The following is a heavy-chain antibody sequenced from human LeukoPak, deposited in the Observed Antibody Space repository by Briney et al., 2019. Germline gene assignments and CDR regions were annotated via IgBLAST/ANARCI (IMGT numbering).Heavy chain of an antibody. Sequence: GGSLRLSCAAPGFTFSSYAMGWVRQAPGKGLDWVSAISGSGGSTYYADSVKGRFTISRDNSKNTLYLQMNSLRAEDTAVYYCAKLEKIGYCSSTSCRYFDYWGQGTLVTVSS. CDR3: AKLEKIGYCSSTSCRYFDY. V-gene: IGHV3-23*01. J-gene: IGHJ4*02. D-gene: IGHD2-2*01. CDR1: GFTFSSYA. CDR2: ISGSGGST.